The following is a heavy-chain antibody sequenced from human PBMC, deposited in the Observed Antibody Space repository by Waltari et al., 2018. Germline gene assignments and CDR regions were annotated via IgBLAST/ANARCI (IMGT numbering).Heavy chain of an antibody. D-gene: IGHD5-12*01. V-gene: IGHV4-39*02. CDR3: ATYIGASVGTAAFDV. CDR2: ISYNGAT. CDR1: GASITGPKHY. J-gene: IGHJ3*01. Sequence: QLQLQELGPGRVRPSETLSLTCGVSGASITGPKHYGGWIRQPPGQGREWTATISYNGATYSSPSLRGRVTVSRDTSMNYVSLKLGSVTTADTAVYYCATYIGASVGTAAFDVWGQGTMVTVSS.